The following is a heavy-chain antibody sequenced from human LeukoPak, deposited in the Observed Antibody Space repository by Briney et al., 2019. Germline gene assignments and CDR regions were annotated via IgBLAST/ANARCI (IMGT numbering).Heavy chain of an antibody. D-gene: IGHD3-16*02. CDR2: IHPSTGNP. Sequence: ASVKVSCKASGYSFTNYAMNWVRQAPGQGLEWMGWIHPSTGNPTYAQGFTGRFVFSLDTSVSTTYLQISSLKAEDTAVYFCARAFQSLGRLSLPDYWGQGTLLTVSS. CDR3: ARAFQSLGRLSLPDY. CDR1: GYSFTNYA. J-gene: IGHJ4*02. V-gene: IGHV7-4-1*02.